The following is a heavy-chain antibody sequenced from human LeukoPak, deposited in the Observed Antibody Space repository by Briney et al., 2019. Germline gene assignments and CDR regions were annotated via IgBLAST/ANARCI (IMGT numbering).Heavy chain of an antibody. CDR3: ARLVSSYFDY. CDR1: GYTFTGYY. Sequence: ASVKVSCEASGYTFTGYYMHWVRQAPGQGLEWMGIINPSGGSTSYAQKFQGRVTMTRDTSTSTVYMELSSLRSEDTAVYYCARLVSSYFDYWGQGTLVTVSS. CDR2: INPSGGST. V-gene: IGHV1-46*01. J-gene: IGHJ4*02. D-gene: IGHD2-21*01.